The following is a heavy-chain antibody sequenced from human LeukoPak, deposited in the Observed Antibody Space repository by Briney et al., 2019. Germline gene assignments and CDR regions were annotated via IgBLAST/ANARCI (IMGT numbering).Heavy chain of an antibody. D-gene: IGHD3-16*01. CDR3: ARGLMAQGVIDY. CDR2: IYGSGNT. Sequence: SETLSLTCAVSGGSISSSNWWSWVRQPPGKGLEWIGYIYGSGNTNYNPSLKSRVTMSIDTSKNQFSLKLTSVTAADTAVYYCARGLMAQGVIDYWGQGTLVTVSS. J-gene: IGHJ4*02. V-gene: IGHV4-4*02. CDR1: GGSISSSNW.